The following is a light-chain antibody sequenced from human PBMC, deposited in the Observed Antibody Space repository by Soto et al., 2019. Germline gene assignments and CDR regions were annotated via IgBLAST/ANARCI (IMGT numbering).Light chain of an antibody. Sequence: QSALTQPPSPSGSLGQSVTISCTGTSSDVGGYNYVSWHQQHPGKAPKVMIYEVTKRPPGVPDRFSGSKSGNTASLTVSGLQPEDEADYYCSSFAGGGNPVLLGGGTKLTVL. J-gene: IGLJ2*01. V-gene: IGLV2-8*01. CDR3: SSFAGGGNPVL. CDR1: SSDVGGYNY. CDR2: EVT.